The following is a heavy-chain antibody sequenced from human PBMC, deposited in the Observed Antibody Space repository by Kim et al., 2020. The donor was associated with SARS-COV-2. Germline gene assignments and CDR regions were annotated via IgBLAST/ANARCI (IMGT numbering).Heavy chain of an antibody. J-gene: IGHJ4*01. CDR2: IKCDGSDE. Sequence: GGSLRLSCVASGFTFSNNWMRWVRQAPGKGLEWVAVIKCDGSDENYADSVKGRFTISRDNAKNSEYLKMNSLRAEDTAIYHCASAYF. CDR1: GFTFSNNW. CDR3: ASAYF. V-gene: IGHV3-7*03.